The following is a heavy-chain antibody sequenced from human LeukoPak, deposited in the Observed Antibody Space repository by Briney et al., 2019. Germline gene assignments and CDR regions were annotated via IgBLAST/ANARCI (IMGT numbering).Heavy chain of an antibody. CDR2: IPYDGSTK. CDR1: GFIFSYYN. CDR3: ARDSVYAFHI. V-gene: IGHV3-30*02. Sequence: GGSLRLSCAASGFIFSYYNMHWVRQTPGKGLEWVAFIPYDGSTKSCADSVKGRFTISRDNSKNTLFLQMNSLRAEDTALYYCARDSVYAFHIWGHGTLVTVSS. J-gene: IGHJ4*03. D-gene: IGHD3-16*01.